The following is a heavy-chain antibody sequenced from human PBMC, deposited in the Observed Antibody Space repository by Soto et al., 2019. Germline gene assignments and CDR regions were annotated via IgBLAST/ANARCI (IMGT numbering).Heavy chain of an antibody. CDR3: PRGSAYSDYDLEY. CDR1: GFTFSSYA. Sequence: GGSLRLSCAASGFTFSSYAMTWVRQAPGKGLEWVSGVSGTGGSAYYADPVKGRFTISRDKSTNTLYLHMNSLRAEDTAVYYRPRGSAYSDYDLEYWGQGTLVTVS. V-gene: IGHV3-23*01. CDR2: VSGTGGSA. D-gene: IGHD4-17*01. J-gene: IGHJ4*02.